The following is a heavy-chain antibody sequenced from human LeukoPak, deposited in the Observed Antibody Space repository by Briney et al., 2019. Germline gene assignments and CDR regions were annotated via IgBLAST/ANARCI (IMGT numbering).Heavy chain of an antibody. CDR2: INHSGST. CDR3: ARGGIVVVPAASLHYFDY. CDR1: GGSFSGYY. V-gene: IGHV4-34*01. Sequence: SETLSLTCAVYGGSFSGYYRSWIRQPPGKGLEWIGEINHSGSTNYNPSLKSRVTISVDTSKNQFSLKLSSVTAADTAVYYCARGGIVVVPAASLHYFDYWGQGTLVTVSS. D-gene: IGHD2-2*01. J-gene: IGHJ4*02.